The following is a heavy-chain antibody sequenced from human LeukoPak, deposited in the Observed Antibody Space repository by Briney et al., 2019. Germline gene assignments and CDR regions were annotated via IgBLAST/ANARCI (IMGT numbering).Heavy chain of an antibody. CDR1: GGSISSYY. CDR3: ASAGENYYYYYMDI. J-gene: IGHJ6*03. V-gene: IGHV4-59*01. CDR2: IYYSGST. Sequence: PSETLSLTCTVSGGSISSYYWSWIRQPPGKGLEWIGYIYYSGSTNYNPSLKSRVTISVDTSKNQFSLKLSSVTAADTAVYYCASAGENYYYYYMDIWGKGTTVTISS. D-gene: IGHD2-21*01.